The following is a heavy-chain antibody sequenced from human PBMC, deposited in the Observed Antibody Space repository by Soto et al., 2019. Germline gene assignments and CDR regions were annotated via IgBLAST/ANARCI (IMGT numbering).Heavy chain of an antibody. CDR1: GYTFTSYY. D-gene: IGHD6-13*01. CDR3: ARDTPNFRFPVSGYSSPKVRSDYYYYGMDV. CDR2: INPSGGST. V-gene: IGHV1-46*01. J-gene: IGHJ6*02. Sequence: GASVKVSCKASGYTFTSYYMHWVRQAPGQGLEWMGIINPSGGSTSYAQKFQGRVTMTRDTSTSTVYMELSSLGSEDTAVYYCARDTPNFRFPVSGYSSPKVRSDYYYYGMDVWGQGTTVTVSS.